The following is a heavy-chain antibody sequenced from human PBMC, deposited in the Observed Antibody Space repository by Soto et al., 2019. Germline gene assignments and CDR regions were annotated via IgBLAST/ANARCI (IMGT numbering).Heavy chain of an antibody. CDR3: ARTSTSGYYLSYFDY. J-gene: IGHJ4*02. CDR2: ISYDGSNK. Sequence: QVQLVESGGGVVQPGRSLRLSCAASGFTFSNYAMHWVRQAPGKGLEWVAVISYDGSNKYYADSVKGRFTISRDNFKNTLHLEMNSLRAEDTAVYYCARTSTSGYYLSYFDYWGQGTLVTVSS. D-gene: IGHD3-22*01. V-gene: IGHV3-30-3*01. CDR1: GFTFSNYA.